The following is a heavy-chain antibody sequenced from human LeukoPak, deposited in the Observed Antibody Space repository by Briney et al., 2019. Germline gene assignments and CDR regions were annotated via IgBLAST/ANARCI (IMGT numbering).Heavy chain of an antibody. J-gene: IGHJ4*02. Sequence: PSETLSLTCAVYGGSFSDYYWSWIRQPPGKGLEWIGEINHSGSTNYNPSLKSRVTISVDTSKNQFSLKLSSVTATDTAMFYCARRSYDISGYYYSFDYWGQGTLVTVSS. CDR2: INHSGST. CDR1: GGSFSDYY. D-gene: IGHD3-22*01. CDR3: ARRSYDISGYYYSFDY. V-gene: IGHV4-34*01.